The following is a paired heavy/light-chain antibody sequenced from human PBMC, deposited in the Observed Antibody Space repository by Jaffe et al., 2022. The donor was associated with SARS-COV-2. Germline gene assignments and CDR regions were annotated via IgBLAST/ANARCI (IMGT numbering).Heavy chain of an antibody. CDR2: ISQSGHVV. Sequence: QVQLVESGGDLVEPGGSLRLSCAASGFIFTDYYMNWIRQTPGRGLEWVAYISQSGHVVNYADSVRGRFTISRDNVKRSVYLQMNGLRVDDTAVYYCAFPARLAQSWGQGTVVIVSP. D-gene: IGHD3-9*01. V-gene: IGHV3-11*01. CDR3: AFPARLAQS. J-gene: IGHJ3*01. CDR1: GFIFTDYY.
Light chain of an antibody. CDR2: KVS. CDR3: MQGTHWPWT. Sequence: DVVVTQSPLSLSVTLGQPASISCRTTEGLVYSDGSTYLNWFHQRPGQSPRRLIYKVSNRDSGVPYRFSGSGSGTDFTLEISRVEAEDVGIFYCMQGTHWPWTFGQGTKVEIK. V-gene: IGKV2-30*01. J-gene: IGKJ1*01. CDR1: EGLVYSDGSTY.